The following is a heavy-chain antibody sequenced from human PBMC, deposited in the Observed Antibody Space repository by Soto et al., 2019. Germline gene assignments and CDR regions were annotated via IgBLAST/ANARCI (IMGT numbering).Heavy chain of an antibody. Sequence: SETLSLTCTVSGGSMRNYFWTWIRQPPGKGLEWIGYIHYSGTTSFFPSYNPSLRSRVTISEDTSKNQFSLKLLSVTTADTAVYYCARASFYGSGSYYNDYWGQGTLVTV. CDR3: ARASFYGSGSYYNDY. D-gene: IGHD3-10*01. J-gene: IGHJ4*02. CDR1: GGSMRNYF. V-gene: IGHV4-59*01. CDR2: IHYSGTT.